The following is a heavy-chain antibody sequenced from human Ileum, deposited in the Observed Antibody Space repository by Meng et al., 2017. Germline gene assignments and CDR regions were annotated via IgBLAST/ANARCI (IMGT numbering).Heavy chain of an antibody. V-gene: IGHV3-15*01. Sequence: SGGGFVKPGGSLRLSCAASGFTFSDRWMTWVRQAPGKGLEWVGHIQSKADGGTTDYAAPVKGRFTISRDDSKSTLYLQMNSLKTEDTAVYYCTTFYAGYWGQGTLVTVSS. D-gene: IGHD3-16*01. CDR1: GFTFSDRW. J-gene: IGHJ4*02. CDR3: TTFYAGY. CDR2: IQSKADGGTT.